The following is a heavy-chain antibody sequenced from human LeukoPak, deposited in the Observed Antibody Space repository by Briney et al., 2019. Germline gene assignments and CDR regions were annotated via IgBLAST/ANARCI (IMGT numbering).Heavy chain of an antibody. CDR1: GFTFSSYG. V-gene: IGHV3-30*02. Sequence: GGSLRLSCAASGFTFSSYGMHWVRQAPGKGLEWVAFIRYDGSNKYYADSVKGRFTISRDNSKNTLYLQMNSLRAEDTAVYYCAKVVGATCAFDIWGQGTMVTVSS. D-gene: IGHD1-26*01. CDR2: IRYDGSNK. CDR3: AKVVGATCAFDI. J-gene: IGHJ3*02.